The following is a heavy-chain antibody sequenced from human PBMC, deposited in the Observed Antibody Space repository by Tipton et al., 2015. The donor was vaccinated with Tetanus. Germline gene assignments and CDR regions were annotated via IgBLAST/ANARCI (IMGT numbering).Heavy chain of an antibody. CDR2: VDDSGST. CDR1: GGSLSRYY. CDR3: ARANYEFPKKGPFDS. J-gene: IGHJ4*02. D-gene: IGHD3-3*01. Sequence: LRLSCAVYGGSLSRYYWTWIRQPPGKGLEWIGEVDDSGSTNYSPSLKSRITISQDTSKNQFSLRLTSVTAADTAVYYCARANYEFPKKGPFDSWGQGALVIVSS. V-gene: IGHV4-34*01.